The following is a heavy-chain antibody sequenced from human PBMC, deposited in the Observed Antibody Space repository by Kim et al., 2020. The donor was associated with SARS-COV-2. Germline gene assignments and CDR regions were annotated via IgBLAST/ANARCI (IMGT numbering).Heavy chain of an antibody. CDR3: VRYPFSGIGY. J-gene: IGHJ4*02. V-gene: IGHV3-74*01. CDR2: IYSVGSST. Sequence: GGSLRLSCTASGFTFSNYYMHWVRQAPGKGLEWVSSIYSVGSSTIYADSVKGRFTISRDNATNTLFLQMSSLRAEDTAVYYCVRYPFSGIGYWGQGTLVT. D-gene: IGHD6-19*01. CDR1: GFTFSNYY.